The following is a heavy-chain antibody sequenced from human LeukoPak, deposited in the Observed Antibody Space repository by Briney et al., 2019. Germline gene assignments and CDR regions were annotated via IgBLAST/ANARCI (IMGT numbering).Heavy chain of an antibody. CDR3: ARGPWASGTQITSLDL. D-gene: IGHD3-10*01. V-gene: IGHV3-33*01. CDR2: IWNDGSSM. CDR1: GFTFSTYG. Sequence: GGSLRLSCAASGFTFSTYGMHWVRQAPGKGLEWVAPIWNDGSSMHYADSVKGRFTISRDNSKRTLDLQMNGLRAEDMAVYYCARGPWASGTQITSLDLWGRGTLVTVSS. J-gene: IGHJ2*01.